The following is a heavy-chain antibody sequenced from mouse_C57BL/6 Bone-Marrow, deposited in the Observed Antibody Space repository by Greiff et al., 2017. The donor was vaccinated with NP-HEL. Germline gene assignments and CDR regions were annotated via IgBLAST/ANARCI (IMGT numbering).Heavy chain of an antibody. V-gene: IGHV1-82*01. J-gene: IGHJ4*01. D-gene: IGHD2-10*02. CDR1: GYAFSSSW. CDR3: ARGASMVTGDYAMDY. Sequence: QVQLQQSGPELVKPGASVKISCKASGYAFSSSWMNWVKQRPGKGLEWIGRIYPGDGDTNYNGKFKGKATLTADKSSSTAYMQLSSLTSEDSAVYFCARGASMVTGDYAMDYWGQGTSVTVSS. CDR2: IYPGDGDT.